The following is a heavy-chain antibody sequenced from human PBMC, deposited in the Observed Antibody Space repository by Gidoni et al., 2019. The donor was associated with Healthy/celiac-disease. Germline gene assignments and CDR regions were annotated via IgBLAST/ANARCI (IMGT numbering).Heavy chain of an antibody. CDR1: AGTFSSYA. CDR2: IIPIFGIA. J-gene: IGHJ4*02. Sequence: VQLVQSGAAVKKLGYSVNVSCKAAAGTFSSYAIRWVRQAPGQGLAWMGRIIPIFGIANYAQKFQGRVTITADKSTSTAYMELSSLRSEDTAVYYCARDRDTMVRGDLDYWGQGTLVTVSS. D-gene: IGHD3-10*01. CDR3: ARDRDTMVRGDLDY. V-gene: IGHV1-69*04.